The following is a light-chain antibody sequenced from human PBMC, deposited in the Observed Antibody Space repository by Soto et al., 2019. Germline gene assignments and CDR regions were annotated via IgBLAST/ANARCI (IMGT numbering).Light chain of an antibody. CDR2: DND. CDR3: QSYDNSLSGVV. Sequence: QAVLTQPPSVSGAPGQRIIISCTGSSSNIGAGFDVHWYQHLPGTAPKLLVYDNDNRPSGLPARFSDSRSGTSASLAITSLQADDEAEYYCQSYDNSLSGVVFGGGTKLTVL. J-gene: IGLJ2*01. V-gene: IGLV1-40*01. CDR1: SSNIGAGFD.